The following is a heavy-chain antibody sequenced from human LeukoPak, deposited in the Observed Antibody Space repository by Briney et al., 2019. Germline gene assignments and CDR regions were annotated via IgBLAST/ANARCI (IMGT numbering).Heavy chain of an antibody. Sequence: GSLRLSCAASGFTFSSYAMHWVRQAPGKGLEWVAVIWYDGTNKYYADSVKGRFTISRDNSKNTLYLQMNSLRAEDTAVYSCAKGRGGRTTVILDVWGKGTTVTVSS. D-gene: IGHD4-11*01. V-gene: IGHV3-33*06. CDR3: AKGRGGRTTVILDV. CDR1: GFTFSSYA. CDR2: IWYDGTNK. J-gene: IGHJ6*04.